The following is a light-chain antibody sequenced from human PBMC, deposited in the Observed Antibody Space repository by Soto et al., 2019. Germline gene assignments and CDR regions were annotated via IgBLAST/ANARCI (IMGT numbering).Light chain of an antibody. CDR1: SSDGGGYNY. CDR3: SSYTSSNTVV. J-gene: IGLJ2*01. CDR2: EVS. V-gene: IGLV2-14*01. Sequence: QSVLTQPASVSGSPGQSITISCTGTSSDGGGYNYVSWYQQHPGKAPKLMIYEVSNRPSGVSNRFSGSKSGNTASLTISGLQAEDEADYYCSSYTSSNTVVFGGGTKLTVL.